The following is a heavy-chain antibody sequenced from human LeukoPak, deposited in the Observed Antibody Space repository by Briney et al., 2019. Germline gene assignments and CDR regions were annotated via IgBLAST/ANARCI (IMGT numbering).Heavy chain of an antibody. CDR2: IKQDGSEK. CDR1: GFAFSSYW. V-gene: IGHV3-7*01. CDR3: ARDWRLDWFDP. J-gene: IGHJ5*02. Sequence: GGSLRLSCAASGFAFSSYWMSWVRQAPGKGLEWVAIIKQDGSEKYYVDSVKGRFTISRDNAKNSLYLQMNSLRAEDTAMYYCARDWRLDWFDPWGQGTLVTVSS. D-gene: IGHD3-3*01.